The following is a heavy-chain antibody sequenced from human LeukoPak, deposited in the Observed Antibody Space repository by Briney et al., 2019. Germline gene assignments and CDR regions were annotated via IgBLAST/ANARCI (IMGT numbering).Heavy chain of an antibody. CDR2: IYYSGST. D-gene: IGHD4-17*01. J-gene: IGHJ4*02. Sequence: PSETLSLTCTVSGGSISSSSYYWGWIRQPPGKGLEWIGSIYYSGSTYYNPSLKSRVTISVDTSKNQFSLKLSSVTAADTAVYYCARPYGAAGLDWGQGTLFTVSS. V-gene: IGHV4-39*01. CDR1: GGSISSSSYY. CDR3: ARPYGAAGLD.